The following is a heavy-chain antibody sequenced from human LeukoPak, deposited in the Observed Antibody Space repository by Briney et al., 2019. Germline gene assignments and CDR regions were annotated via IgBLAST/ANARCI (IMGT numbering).Heavy chain of an antibody. CDR1: GGSISSSSYY. D-gene: IGHD3-22*01. Sequence: KPSETLSLTCTVSGGSISSSSYYWGWIRQPPGKGLEWIGSIYYSGSTYYNPSLKSRVTISVDTSKNQFSLKLSSVTAADTAVYYCARDRYDSSDTWYFDLWGRGTLVTVSS. J-gene: IGHJ2*01. V-gene: IGHV4-39*07. CDR3: ARDRYDSSDTWYFDL. CDR2: IYYSGST.